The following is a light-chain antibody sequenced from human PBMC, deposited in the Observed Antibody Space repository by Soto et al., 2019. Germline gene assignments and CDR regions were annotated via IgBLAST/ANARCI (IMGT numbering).Light chain of an antibody. J-gene: IGKJ5*01. CDR2: DTS. V-gene: IGKV3-11*01. CDR3: QQRSNWPPQIT. CDR1: QSVSSS. Sequence: EVVLTQSPAILSLSPGERATLSCRDSQSVSSSLAWYQQTPGKAPRLLIYDTSNRATDIPPRFSGSGSGTDFTLTISSLEPQDFAVYYCQQRSNWPPQITFGQGTRLEI.